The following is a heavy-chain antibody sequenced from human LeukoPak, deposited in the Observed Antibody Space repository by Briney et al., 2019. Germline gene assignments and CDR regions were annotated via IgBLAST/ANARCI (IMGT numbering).Heavy chain of an antibody. J-gene: IGHJ5*02. D-gene: IGHD2-2*01. V-gene: IGHV5-51*01. CDR2: IYPGDSDT. CDR3: ARRYCSSTSCFPYNWFDP. Sequence: GESLNISCKGSGYSFTSYWIGWVRQMPGKGLEWMGIIYPGDSDTRYSPSFQGQVTISADKSISTAYLQWSSLKASDTAMYYCARRYCSSTSCFPYNWFDPWGQGTLVTVSS. CDR1: GYSFTSYW.